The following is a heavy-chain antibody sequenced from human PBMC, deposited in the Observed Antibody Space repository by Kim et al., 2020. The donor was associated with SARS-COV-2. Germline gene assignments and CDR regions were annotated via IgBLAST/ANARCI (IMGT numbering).Heavy chain of an antibody. J-gene: IGHJ4*02. CDR1: GGSFSGYY. D-gene: IGHD1-26*01. CDR3: ARGVYTVGTTIDY. Sequence: SETLSLTCAVYGGSFSGYYWSWIRQPPGKGLEWIGEINHSGSTNYNPSLKSRVTISVDTSKNQFSLKLSSVTAADTAVYYCARGVYTVGTTIDYWGQGTLVTVSS. V-gene: IGHV4-34*01. CDR2: INHSGST.